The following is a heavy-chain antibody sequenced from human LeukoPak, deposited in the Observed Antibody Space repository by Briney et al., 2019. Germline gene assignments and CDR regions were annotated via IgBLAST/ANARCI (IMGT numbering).Heavy chain of an antibody. CDR3: ASQLGGTTFH. J-gene: IGHJ4*02. V-gene: IGHV4-59*03. Sequence: TSETLSLTCTVSGASISSYYWSWIRQPPGQGLEWIGYVHYSGITDYNPSLQSRVTLSVDASKSQFSLKLSSVTAADTAVYYCASQLGGTTFHWGQGTLVTVSS. CDR2: VHYSGIT. D-gene: IGHD1-1*01. CDR1: GASISSYY.